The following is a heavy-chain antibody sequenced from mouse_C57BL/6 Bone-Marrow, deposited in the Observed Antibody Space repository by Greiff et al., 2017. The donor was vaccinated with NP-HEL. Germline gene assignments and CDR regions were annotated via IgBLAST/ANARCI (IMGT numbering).Heavy chain of an antibody. D-gene: IGHD2-5*01. CDR2: ISSGGSYT. Sequence: EVKLVESGGDLVKPGGSLKLSCAASGFTFSSYGMSWVRQTPDKRLEWVATISSGGSYTYYPDSVKGRFTISRDNAKNTLYLQMSSLKSEDTAMYYCARHYYSNYFDYWCQGTTLTVSS. V-gene: IGHV5-6*02. CDR3: ARHYYSNYFDY. J-gene: IGHJ2*01. CDR1: GFTFSSYG.